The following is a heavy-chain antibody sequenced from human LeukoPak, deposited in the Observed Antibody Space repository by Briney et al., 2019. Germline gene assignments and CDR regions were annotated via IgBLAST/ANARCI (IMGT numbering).Heavy chain of an antibody. V-gene: IGHV3-33*01. J-gene: IGHJ4*02. CDR2: IWYDGSNK. CDR3: ARDRGHYGDYVSYDY. Sequence: GRSLRLSCAASGFTFSSYGMHWVRQAPGKGLEWVAIIWYDGSNKHYADSVKGRFTISRDSSKNTLYLQMNSLRAEDTAVYYCARDRGHYGDYVSYDYWGQGTLVTVSS. CDR1: GFTFSSYG. D-gene: IGHD4-17*01.